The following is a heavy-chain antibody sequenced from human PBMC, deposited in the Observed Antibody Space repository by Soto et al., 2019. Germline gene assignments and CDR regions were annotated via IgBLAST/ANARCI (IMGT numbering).Heavy chain of an antibody. Sequence: ASVKVSCKASGYTFTSYGISWVRQAPGQGLEWMGWISAYNGNTNYAQKLQGRVTMTTDTSTSTAYMELRSLRSDDTTVYYCARSRGYSYGYESNYYYYGMDVWGQGTTVTVSS. D-gene: IGHD5-18*01. CDR1: GYTFTSYG. J-gene: IGHJ6*02. V-gene: IGHV1-18*01. CDR3: ARSRGYSYGYESNYYYYGMDV. CDR2: ISAYNGNT.